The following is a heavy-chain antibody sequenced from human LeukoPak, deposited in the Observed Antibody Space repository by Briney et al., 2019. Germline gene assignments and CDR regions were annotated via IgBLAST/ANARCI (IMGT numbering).Heavy chain of an antibody. CDR3: ARGTRDGYKFDY. CDR1: SGSISSYY. V-gene: IGHV4-4*07. CDR2: IYTSGST. D-gene: IGHD5-12*01. Sequence: SETLSLTRTVSSGSISSYYWGWIRQPAGKGLEWMGRIYTSGSTTYNPSLKSRVTMSVDTSKNQFSLKLSSVTDADTDVYSCARGTRDGYKFDYWGQGTLVTVSS. J-gene: IGHJ4*02.